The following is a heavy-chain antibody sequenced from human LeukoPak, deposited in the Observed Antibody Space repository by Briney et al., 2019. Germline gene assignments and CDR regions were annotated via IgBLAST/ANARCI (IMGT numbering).Heavy chain of an antibody. Sequence: ASVTVSCKASGYTFTGYYMHWVRQAPGQGLEWMGRINPNSGGTNYAQKFQGRVTMTRDTSISTAYMELSRLRSDDTAVYYCASTVTTAQGFDYWGQGTLVTVSS. V-gene: IGHV1-2*06. D-gene: IGHD4-17*01. CDR1: GYTFTGYY. J-gene: IGHJ4*02. CDR3: ASTVTTAQGFDY. CDR2: INPNSGGT.